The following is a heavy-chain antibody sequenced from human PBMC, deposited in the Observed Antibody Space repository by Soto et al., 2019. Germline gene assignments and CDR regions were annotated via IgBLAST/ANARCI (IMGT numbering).Heavy chain of an antibody. D-gene: IGHD3-9*01. J-gene: IGHJ4*02. CDR1: GFTFSSYS. V-gene: IGHV3-21*01. Sequence: GGSLRLSCAASGFTFSSYSMNWVRQAPGKGLEWVSSISSSSSYIYYADSVKGRFTISRDNAKNSLYLQMNSLRAEDTAVYYCARDAPGYDILTGYFFFFDYWGQGTLVTVSS. CDR3: ARDAPGYDILTGYFFFFDY. CDR2: ISSSSSYI.